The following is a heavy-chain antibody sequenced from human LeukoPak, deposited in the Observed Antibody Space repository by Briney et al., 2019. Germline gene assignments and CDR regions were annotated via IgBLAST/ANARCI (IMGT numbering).Heavy chain of an antibody. Sequence: SXRLXCAASGFTFXSYAMHWVRQAPGXGLEWVAVISYDGSNKYYADSVKGRFTISRDNSKNTLYLQMNSLRAEDTAVYYCARDPLGTRPGFDYWGQGTLVTVSS. CDR3: ARDPLGTRPGFDY. CDR2: ISYDGSNK. V-gene: IGHV3-30*04. CDR1: GFTFXSYA. J-gene: IGHJ4*02. D-gene: IGHD1-1*01.